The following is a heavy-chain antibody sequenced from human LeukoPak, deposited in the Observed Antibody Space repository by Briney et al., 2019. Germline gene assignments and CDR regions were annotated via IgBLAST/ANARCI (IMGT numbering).Heavy chain of an antibody. V-gene: IGHV3-7*01. CDR3: VRDGGVSGYDLLDY. J-gene: IGHJ4*02. CDR2: INQDGSEE. Sequence: GGSLRLSCAASGFTFSNYWMTWFRQAPGKGLEWVAHINQDGSEEHYMDSVKARFTISRDNAKNSLSLQMNSLRAEDTAVYYCVRDGGVSGYDLLDYWGQGTLVTVFS. D-gene: IGHD5-12*01. CDR1: GFTFSNYW.